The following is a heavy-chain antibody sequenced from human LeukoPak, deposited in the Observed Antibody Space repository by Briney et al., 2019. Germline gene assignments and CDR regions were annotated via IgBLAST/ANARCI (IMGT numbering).Heavy chain of an antibody. J-gene: IGHJ4*02. CDR2: ISIYNGNT. V-gene: IGHV1-18*01. CDR3: TRDGEAAGQKLTDF. D-gene: IGHD6-13*01. CDR1: GYTFSSYG. Sequence: ASVKVSCKASGYTFSSYGIRWVCQAPGQGLEWMGWISIYNGNTNYAQKLQGRVTMTTDTSTSTAYMELRGLRPDDTAIYYCTRDGEAAGQKLTDFWGQGTLVTVSS.